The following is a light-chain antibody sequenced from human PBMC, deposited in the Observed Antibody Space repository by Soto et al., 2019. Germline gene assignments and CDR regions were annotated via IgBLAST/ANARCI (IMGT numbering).Light chain of an antibody. Sequence: IPMILPPSSLSAPVGDRVTIPCLASQGIRNDLGWYQQKPGKAPKRLIYAASSLQSGVPSRFSGSRSGTEFTLTISSLQPEDFASYYCLQDYGDSWTFGQGTKVDI. CDR1: QGIRND. CDR3: LQDYGDSWT. CDR2: AAS. V-gene: IGKV1-6*01. J-gene: IGKJ1*01.